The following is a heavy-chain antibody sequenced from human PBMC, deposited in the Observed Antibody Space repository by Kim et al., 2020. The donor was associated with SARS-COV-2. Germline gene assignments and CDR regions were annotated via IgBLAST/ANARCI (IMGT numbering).Heavy chain of an antibody. Sequence: SETLSLTCAVSGYSISSGYYWGWIRQPPGKGLEWIGSIHHSGSTYYNPSLKSRVGISIDTSKNQFSLRLNSVTAADMAVYYCTSKYYYDTSGFYYADWWGQGTLVTVSS. CDR1: GYSISSGYY. CDR2: IHHSGST. CDR3: TSKYYYDTSGFYYADW. V-gene: IGHV4-38-2*01. J-gene: IGHJ1*01. D-gene: IGHD3-22*01.